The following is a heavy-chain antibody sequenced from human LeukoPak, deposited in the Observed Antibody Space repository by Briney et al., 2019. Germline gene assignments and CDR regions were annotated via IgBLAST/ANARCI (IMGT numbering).Heavy chain of an antibody. CDR1: GGSFSSYY. CDR3: AAYGGDWNFDS. D-gene: IGHD2-21*01. CDR2: ITYRRSA. J-gene: IGHJ4*02. Sequence: SETLSLTCAVYGGSFSSYYWSWIRQPPGKGLQWLGEITYRRSADYNPSLKSRLTISIDVPQRQISLQLRSVTAAGTAVYYCAAYGGDWNFDSWGQGTLVTVSS. V-gene: IGHV4-34*01.